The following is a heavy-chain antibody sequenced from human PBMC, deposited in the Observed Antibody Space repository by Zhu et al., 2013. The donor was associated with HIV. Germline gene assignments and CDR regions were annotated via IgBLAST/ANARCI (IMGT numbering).Heavy chain of an antibody. Sequence: QVQLVQSGAEVKKPGASVKVSCKASGYPFTTYGISWVRQAPGQGLEWMGWISVYNGNTNYAQKLQGRVTMTTDTSTSTAYMELRTLRSDDTAVYYCARVAPSDYYYYMDVWGKGTTVTVSS. CDR2: ISVYNGNT. J-gene: IGHJ6*03. CDR3: ARVAPSDYYYYMDV. CDR1: GYPFTTYG. V-gene: IGHV1-18*01.